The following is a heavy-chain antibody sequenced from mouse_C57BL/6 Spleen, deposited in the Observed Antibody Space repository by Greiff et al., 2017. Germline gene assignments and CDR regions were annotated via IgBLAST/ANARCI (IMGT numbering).Heavy chain of an antibody. V-gene: IGHV1-82*01. J-gene: IGHJ4*01. CDR2: IYPGDGDT. CDR1: GYAFSSSW. CDR3: AREGSTMVTNYYAMDY. Sequence: LQESGPELVKPGASVKISCKASGYAFSSSWMNWVKQRPGKGLEWIGRIYPGDGDTNYNGKFKGKATLTADKSSSTAYMQLSSLTSEDSAVYFCAREGSTMVTNYYAMDYWGQGTSVTVSS. D-gene: IGHD2-2*01.